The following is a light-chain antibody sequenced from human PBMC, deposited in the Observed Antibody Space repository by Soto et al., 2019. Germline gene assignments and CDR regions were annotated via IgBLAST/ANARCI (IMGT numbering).Light chain of an antibody. CDR3: TSYVGSNIWV. J-gene: IGLJ3*02. CDR2: EVS. CDR1: SSDVGAYKY. Sequence: QSVLTQPPSASGSPGQSVTISCTGTSSDVGAYKYVSWYQQYPGKAHKLMIYEVSKRPSGVPDRFSGYKSGNTASLTVSGLQAEDEADYYCTSYVGSNIWVFGGGTQLTVL. V-gene: IGLV2-8*01.